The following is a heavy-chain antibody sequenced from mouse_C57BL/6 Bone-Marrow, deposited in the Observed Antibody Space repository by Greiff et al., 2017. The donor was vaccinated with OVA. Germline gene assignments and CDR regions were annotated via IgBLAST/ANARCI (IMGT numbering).Heavy chain of an antibody. CDR1: GYSITSDY. D-gene: IGHD2-4*01. CDR3: ARVFDYDPYWYFDV. V-gene: IGHV3-8*01. CDR2: ISYSGRT. J-gene: IGHJ1*03. Sequence: EVKLQESGPGLAKPSQTLSLTCSVTGYSITSDYWNWIRKFPGNKLEYMGYISYSGRTYYNPSLKSRLSITRATSNNQYYRQLNSVTTEDTATYYCARVFDYDPYWYFDVWGTGTTVTVSS.